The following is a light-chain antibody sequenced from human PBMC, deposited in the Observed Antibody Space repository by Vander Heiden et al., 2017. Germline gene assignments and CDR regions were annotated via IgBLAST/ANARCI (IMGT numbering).Light chain of an antibody. CDR2: AAS. J-gene: IGKJ1*01. Sequence: MSHSPSSQAGCGGDKVTMGGRASQDIGNFLAWFQQIPGKAPKSLIYAASDLHHGVPSRFSARGSGRDFSLTITGLQPEDAAVYYCQQYYSFPLTFGQGTKVDVK. V-gene: IGKV1-16*01. CDR3: QQYYSFPLT. CDR1: QDIGNF.